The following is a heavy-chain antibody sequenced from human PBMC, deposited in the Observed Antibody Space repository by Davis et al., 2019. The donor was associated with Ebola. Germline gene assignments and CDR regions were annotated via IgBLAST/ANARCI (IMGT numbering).Heavy chain of an antibody. V-gene: IGHV6-1*01. J-gene: IGHJ6*04. CDR2: TYYSSKWYK. CDR3: ARGWLRGGLDV. D-gene: IGHD5-18*01. CDR1: GDSVSTAG. Sequence: HSQTLSLTCAISGDSVSTAGWNWIRQSPSRGLEWLGRTYYSSKWYKDYAVSVKSRITINLDTSKNQFSLQLNSVTPEDTALYYCARGWLRGGLDVWGEGTTVNVSS.